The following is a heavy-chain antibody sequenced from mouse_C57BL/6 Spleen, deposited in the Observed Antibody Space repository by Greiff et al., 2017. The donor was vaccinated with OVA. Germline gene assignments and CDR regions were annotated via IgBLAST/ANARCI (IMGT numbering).Heavy chain of an antibody. CDR1: GYTFTDYY. CDR3: ARTLMWRIYYDYDPLCWDY. Sequence: EVQLQQSGPVLVKPGASVKMSCKASGYTFTDYYMNWVKQSHGKSLEWIGVINPYNGGTSYNQKFKGKATLTVDKSSSTAYMELNSLTSEDSAVYYCARTLMWRIYYDYDPLCWDYWGQGTSVTVSS. V-gene: IGHV1-19*01. J-gene: IGHJ4*01. D-gene: IGHD2-4*01. CDR2: INPYNGGT.